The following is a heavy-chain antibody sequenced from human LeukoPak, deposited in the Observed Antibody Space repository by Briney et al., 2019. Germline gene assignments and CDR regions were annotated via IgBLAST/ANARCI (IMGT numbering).Heavy chain of an antibody. CDR3: ARETMVRGVTHFDY. J-gene: IGHJ4*02. D-gene: IGHD3-10*01. CDR1: GGTFSSYA. Sequence: GSSVKVSCKASGGTFSSYAISWVRQAPGHGLECMGGIIPIFGTAHYAQKFQGRVTITADESTSTAYMELSSLRSEDTAVYYCARETMVRGVTHFDYWGQGTLVTVSS. V-gene: IGHV1-69*13. CDR2: IIPIFGTA.